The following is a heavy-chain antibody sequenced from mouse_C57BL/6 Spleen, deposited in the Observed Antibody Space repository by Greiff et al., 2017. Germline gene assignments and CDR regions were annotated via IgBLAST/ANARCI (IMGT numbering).Heavy chain of an antibody. Sequence: QVQLQQSGAELVKPGASVKISCKASGYAFSSYWMNWVKQRPGKGLEWIGQIYPGDGDTNYNGKFKGKATLTADKSSSTAYMQLSSLTSEDSAVYFCARWGDGNSPWFAYWGQGTLVTVSA. CDR3: ARWGDGNSPWFAY. D-gene: IGHD2-1*01. V-gene: IGHV1-80*01. J-gene: IGHJ3*01. CDR1: GYAFSSYW. CDR2: IYPGDGDT.